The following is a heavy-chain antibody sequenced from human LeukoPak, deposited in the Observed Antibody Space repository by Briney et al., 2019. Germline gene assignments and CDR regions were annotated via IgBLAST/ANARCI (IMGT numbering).Heavy chain of an antibody. Sequence: GGSLRLSCAASGFTFSNFGMHWVRQAPGKGLEWVAFIRYDGNNNYYVESVKGRFTISRDNSKNTLYLQMNSLRLEDTAVYYCARQKYYYDSSGLYYFDYWGQGTLVTVSS. D-gene: IGHD3-22*01. CDR1: GFTFSNFG. V-gene: IGHV3-30*02. CDR3: ARQKYYYDSSGLYYFDY. J-gene: IGHJ4*02. CDR2: IRYDGNNN.